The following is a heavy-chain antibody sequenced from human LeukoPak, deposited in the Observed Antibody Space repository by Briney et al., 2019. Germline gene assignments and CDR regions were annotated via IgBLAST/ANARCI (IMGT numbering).Heavy chain of an antibody. V-gene: IGHV4-59*01. CDR1: GGSISSYY. CDR2: IYYSGTT. Sequence: SETLSLTCTASGGSISSYYWSWIRQPPGKGLEWIGYIYYSGTTNNNPSLKSRVTISIDTSKKQFSLKLSSVTAADTAIYYCARRFGSGDYFDYWGQGTLVTVSS. D-gene: IGHD2-15*01. J-gene: IGHJ4*02. CDR3: ARRFGSGDYFDY.